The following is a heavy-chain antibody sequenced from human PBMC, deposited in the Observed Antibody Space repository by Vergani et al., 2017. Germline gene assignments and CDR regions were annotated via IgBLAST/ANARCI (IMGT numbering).Heavy chain of an antibody. Sequence: QVQLVESGGGVVQRGGSLRLSCAASGFTFSSYGMHWVRQAPGKGLEWVAFVRYDGTNKYYADSVKGRFTISRDNSKNTLYLQMNSLRAEDTAVYYCAKGEGIVANWQGYYYNGMAGWGQGTTVTVSS. V-gene: IGHV3-30*02. CDR2: VRYDGTNK. CDR1: GFTFSSYG. D-gene: IGHD1-26*01. J-gene: IGHJ6*02. CDR3: AKGEGIVANWQGYYYNGMAG.